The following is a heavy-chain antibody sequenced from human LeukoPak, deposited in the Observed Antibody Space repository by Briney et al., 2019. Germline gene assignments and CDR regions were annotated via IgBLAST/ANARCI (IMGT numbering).Heavy chain of an antibody. CDR1: GFTFSSYA. Sequence: PGGSLRLSCAASGFTFSSYAMHWVRQAPGKGLEWVSAISGSGGSTYYADSVKGRFTISRDNSKNTLYLQMNSLRAEDTAVYYCAKRGSSGWYVPAGIDYWGQGTLVTVSS. J-gene: IGHJ4*02. CDR3: AKRGSSGWYVPAGIDY. D-gene: IGHD6-19*01. CDR2: ISGSGGST. V-gene: IGHV3-23*01.